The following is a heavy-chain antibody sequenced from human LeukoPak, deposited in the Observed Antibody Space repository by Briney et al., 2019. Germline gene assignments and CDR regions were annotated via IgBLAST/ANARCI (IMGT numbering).Heavy chain of an antibody. D-gene: IGHD1-14*01. CDR2: VFYSGST. V-gene: IGHV4-39*01. Sequence: PSETLSLTCTVSGGSISSNSYYWGWIRQPPGKGLEWIGNVFYSGSTYYNPSLKSRVTISVDTSKNQFSLRLSSVAAADTAVYYCARSVYVPYYFDYWGQGTLVTVSS. CDR1: GGSISSNSYY. J-gene: IGHJ4*02. CDR3: ARSVYVPYYFDY.